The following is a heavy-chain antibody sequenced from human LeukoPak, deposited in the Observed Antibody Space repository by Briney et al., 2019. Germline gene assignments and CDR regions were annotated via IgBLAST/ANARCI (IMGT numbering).Heavy chain of an antibody. V-gene: IGHV4-34*01. Sequence: SETLSLTCTVSGGSISSYYWSWIRQPPGKGLEWMGEINHSGSTNYNPSLKSRVTISVDTSKNQFSLKLSSVTAADTAVYYCARGRMIDDFWSGHGYYYYGMDVWGQGTTVTVSS. CDR2: INHSGST. J-gene: IGHJ6*02. CDR3: ARGRMIDDFWSGHGYYYYGMDV. CDR1: GGSISSYY. D-gene: IGHD3-3*01.